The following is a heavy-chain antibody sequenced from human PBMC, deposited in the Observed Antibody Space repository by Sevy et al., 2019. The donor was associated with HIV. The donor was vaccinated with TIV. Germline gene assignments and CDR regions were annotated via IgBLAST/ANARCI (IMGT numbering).Heavy chain of an antibody. CDR3: ARRGITIFGVLTFDI. CDR1: GDTFNTYA. V-gene: IGHV1-69*13. CDR2: IVPKFGTA. J-gene: IGHJ3*02. Sequence: ASVKVSCKASGDTFNTYAIVWVREAPGQGLEWMGGIVPKFGTANYAQKVQGKVTMTADESTSTAYMELSSLRSEDTAVYYCARRGITIFGVLTFDIWGQGTTVTVSS. D-gene: IGHD3-3*01.